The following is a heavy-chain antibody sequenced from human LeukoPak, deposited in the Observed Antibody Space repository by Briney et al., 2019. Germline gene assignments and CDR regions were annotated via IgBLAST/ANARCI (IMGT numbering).Heavy chain of an antibody. CDR2: IYTSGST. J-gene: IGHJ4*02. CDR1: GDSIRGYY. CDR3: AREGTYCSRTSCYDSFLDY. D-gene: IGHD2-2*01. Sequence: KPSETLSLTCSVSGDSIRGYYWSWIRQPAGKGLEWIGRIYTSGSTNYNPSLKTRVTLSVDTSKSQFSLRLSSVTAADTAVYYCAREGTYCSRTSCYDSFLDYWGQGTLVTVSS. V-gene: IGHV4-4*07.